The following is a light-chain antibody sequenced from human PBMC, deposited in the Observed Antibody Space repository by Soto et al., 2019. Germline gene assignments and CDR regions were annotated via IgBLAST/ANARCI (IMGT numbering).Light chain of an antibody. CDR1: SSDVGIYNL. CDR3: CSYAGSSTPTV. Sequence: QSALTQPASVSGSPGQSITISCTGTSSDVGIYNLVSWYQQHPGKAPQLMIYEVSKRPSGVSNRFSGSKAGNTASLTISGLQAEDEADYYCCSYAGSSTPTVFGAGTKLTVL. J-gene: IGLJ3*02. V-gene: IGLV2-23*02. CDR2: EVS.